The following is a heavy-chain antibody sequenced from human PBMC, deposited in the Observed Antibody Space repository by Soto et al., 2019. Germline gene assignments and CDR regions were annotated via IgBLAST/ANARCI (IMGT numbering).Heavy chain of an antibody. CDR1: GGSIRSSY. D-gene: IGHD5-18*01. Sequence: SETLYLTCTVSGGSIRSSYCSWIRQPPGKGLEWIGYIYYSGSTNYNPSLKSRVTISVDTSKNQFSLKLSSVTAADTAVYYCARDIGYSYGPATYYYYYGMDVWGQGTTVTVSS. J-gene: IGHJ6*02. V-gene: IGHV4-59*01. CDR3: ARDIGYSYGPATYYYYYGMDV. CDR2: IYYSGST.